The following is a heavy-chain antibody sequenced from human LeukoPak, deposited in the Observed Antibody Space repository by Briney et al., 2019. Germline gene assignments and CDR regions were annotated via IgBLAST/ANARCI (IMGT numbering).Heavy chain of an antibody. CDR1: GDSISASNW. D-gene: IGHD2-2*01. V-gene: IGHV4-4*02. Sequence: PSGTLSLTCDVSGDSISASNWWTWVRQPPGKGLEWIGEIYHSGSTNYNPSLESRVTISVDKSKSQFSLKLTSVTAADTAVFYCARIGYCSSTSCQGGHFDYWGQGTLVTVSS. CDR2: IYHSGST. CDR3: ARIGYCSSTSCQGGHFDY. J-gene: IGHJ4*02.